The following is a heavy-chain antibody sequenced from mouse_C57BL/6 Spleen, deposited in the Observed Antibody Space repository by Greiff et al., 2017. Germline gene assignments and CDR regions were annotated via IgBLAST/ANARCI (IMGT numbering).Heavy chain of an antibody. CDR1: GYSFTDYN. Sequence: VNVKQSGPELVKPGASVQISCKASGYSFTDYNMNWVKQSNGKSLEWIGVITPNYGTNSYNQKFKGKATFTVDQSSSTAYMQLNSLTSDDSAVYYCASLTTVVAGGYAMDYWGQGTSVTVSS. CDR3: ASLTTVVAGGYAMDY. V-gene: IGHV1-39*01. CDR2: ITPNYGTN. D-gene: IGHD1-1*01. J-gene: IGHJ4*01.